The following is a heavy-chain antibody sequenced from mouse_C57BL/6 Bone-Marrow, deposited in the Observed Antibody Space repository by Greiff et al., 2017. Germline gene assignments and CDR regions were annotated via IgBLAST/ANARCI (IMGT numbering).Heavy chain of an antibody. CDR1: GFTFSSYT. CDR3: ARHRGYRFDY. D-gene: IGHD3-1*01. CDR2: ISGGGGNT. V-gene: IGHV5-9*01. J-gene: IGHJ2*01. Sequence: EVMLLESGGGLVKPGGSLKLSCAASGFTFSSYTMPWVRQTPEQSLEWVATISGGGGNTYYPASVKGRSTISRDNAKNTPYLQMSSLRSEDTALYYCARHRGYRFDYWGQGTTLTVSS.